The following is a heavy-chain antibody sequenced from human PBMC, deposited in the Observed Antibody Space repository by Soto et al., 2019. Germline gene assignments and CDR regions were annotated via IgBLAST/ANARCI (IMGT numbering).Heavy chain of an antibody. V-gene: IGHV1-24*01. D-gene: IGHD4-17*01. J-gene: IGHJ5*02. CDR3: PTYHGDYDFDH. CDR2: FDPDEAET. Sequence: QVQLVQSGAEVKKPGASVKVSCKVSGYTLNEVAMHWVRQAPGKGLEWLGGFDPDEAETIYAQHFQGRVTMTEDTSTDTVYMELSSLRSADTALYFCPTYHGDYDFDHWGQGTLVTVSS. CDR1: GYTLNEVA.